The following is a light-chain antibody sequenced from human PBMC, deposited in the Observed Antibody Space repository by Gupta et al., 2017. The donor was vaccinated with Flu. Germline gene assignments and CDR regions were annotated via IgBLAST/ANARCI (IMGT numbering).Light chain of an antibody. J-gene: IGKJ1*01. Sequence: AIQMTQSPSSLFASVGDRVSITCRASQDIRNDLGWYQQKPGKVPKLLIYAASSLQSGVPSRFSGSGTGTDFTLTISSLQPEDFATYYCRQDYNFPWTFGQGTKVEIK. CDR1: QDIRND. CDR3: RQDYNFPWT. CDR2: AAS. V-gene: IGKV1-6*01.